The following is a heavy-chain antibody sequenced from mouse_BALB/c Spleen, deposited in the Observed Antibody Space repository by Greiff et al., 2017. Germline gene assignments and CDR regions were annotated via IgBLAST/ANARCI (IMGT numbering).Heavy chain of an antibody. V-gene: IGHV5-9-3*01. J-gene: IGHJ1*01. CDR3: ARQGRYFDV. Sequence: EVKLQESGGGLVKPGGSLKLSCAASGFTFSSYAMSWVRQTPEKRLEWVATISSGGSYTYYPDSVKGRFTISRDNAKNTLYLQMSSLRSEDTAMYYCARQGRYFDVWGAGTTVTVSS. CDR2: ISSGGSYT. CDR1: GFTFSSYA.